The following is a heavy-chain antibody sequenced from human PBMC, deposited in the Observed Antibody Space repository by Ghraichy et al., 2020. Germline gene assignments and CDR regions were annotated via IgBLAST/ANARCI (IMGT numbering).Heavy chain of an antibody. D-gene: IGHD4-17*01. J-gene: IGHJ4*02. V-gene: IGHV3-30*04. CDR3: ASSHDYGDYGFDL. CDR1: AFAFSDYA. Sequence: GSLRLSCAASAFAFSDYAMHWVRQTPGKGLEWVTFISHDGDEKSYADSVKGRFTISRDNSKNTLYLQMNSLRGEDTALYHCASSHDYGDYGFDLWGQGTLVTVSS. CDR2: ISHDGDEK.